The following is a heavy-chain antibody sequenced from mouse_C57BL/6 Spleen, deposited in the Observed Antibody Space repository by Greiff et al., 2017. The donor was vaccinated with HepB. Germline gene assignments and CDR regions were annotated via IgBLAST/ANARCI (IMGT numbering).Heavy chain of an antibody. CDR1: GYTFTDYY. D-gene: IGHD2-4*01. CDR3: AREQGLRPFAY. J-gene: IGHJ3*01. CDR2: INPNNGGT. Sequence: VQLQQSGPELVKPGASVKISCKASGYTFTDYYMNWVKQSHGKSLEWIGDINPNNGGTSYNQKFKGKATLTVDKSSSTAYMELRSLTSEDSAVYYCAREQGLRPFAYWGQGTLVTVSA. V-gene: IGHV1-26*01.